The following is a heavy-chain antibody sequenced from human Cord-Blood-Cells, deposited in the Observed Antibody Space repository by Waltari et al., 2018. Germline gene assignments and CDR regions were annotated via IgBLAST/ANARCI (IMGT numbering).Heavy chain of an antibody. J-gene: IGHJ4*02. CDR2: ISSSSSTI. Sequence: EGQLVESGGCLVQSGGSLRLSCAASGFPFSRDGMKRVRQAQGKGLEWVSYISSSSSTIYYADSVKGRFTISRDNAKNSLYLQMNSLRDEDTAVYYCARDPPFDYWGQGTLVTVSS. V-gene: IGHV3-48*02. CDR1: GFPFSRDG. CDR3: ARDPPFDY.